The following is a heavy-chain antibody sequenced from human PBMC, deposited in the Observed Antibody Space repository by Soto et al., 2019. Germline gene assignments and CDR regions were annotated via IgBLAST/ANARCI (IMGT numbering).Heavy chain of an antibody. D-gene: IGHD3-9*01. V-gene: IGHV3-23*01. CDR1: AVSFRSYS. CDR3: AKIRLYCRTGYHRDGLDI. Sequence: PAGSLRLSCAASAVSFRSYSMTWVPQGPGEGLEWVSGIRGRGDQTHYADSVKGRFTISRDNPKNLVYLQMNSLRVEDTAVYYCAKIRLYCRTGYHRDGLDIWGQGT. CDR2: IRGRGDQT. J-gene: IGHJ3*02.